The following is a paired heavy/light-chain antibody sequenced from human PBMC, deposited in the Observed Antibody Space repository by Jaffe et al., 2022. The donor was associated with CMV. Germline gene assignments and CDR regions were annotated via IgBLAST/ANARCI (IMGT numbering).Light chain of an antibody. Sequence: DTQMTQSPSTLSASVGDRVTITCRVSQNINSWLAWYQQKPGQAPRLLIYKASTLESGVPSRFSGSGSGPEFTLTISSLQPDDFATYYCQQYNEYPWTFGQGTKVEIK. V-gene: IGKV1-5*03. CDR3: QQYNEYPWT. CDR2: KAS. J-gene: IGKJ1*01. CDR1: QNINSW.
Heavy chain of an antibody. D-gene: IGHD5-18*01. CDR1: GFTFTSYD. V-gene: IGHV3-23*01. CDR2: INGGPGDR. J-gene: IGHJ4*02. Sequence: EVQLLESGGGLVQPGGSLRLSCATSGFTFTSYDMAWVRQAPGKGLEWVSTINGGPGDRFYADSVKGRFTISSDNSKKTVSLQMNSLRVEDTATYYCVKKFGYGYALDYWGQGALVIVSS. CDR3: VKKFGYGYALDY.